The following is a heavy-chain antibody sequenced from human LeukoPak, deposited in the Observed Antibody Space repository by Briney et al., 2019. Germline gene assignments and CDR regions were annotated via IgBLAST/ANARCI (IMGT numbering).Heavy chain of an antibody. Sequence: GGSLRLSCAASGFTFSSNAMNWVRQAPGKGLEWVSRISGSGRNTYYADSVKGRFTTSRDNSKNTLYLQMNSLRAEDTAVYYCAKASCGGECYYAMDVWGQGTTVTVSS. V-gene: IGHV3-23*01. CDR1: GFTFSSNA. CDR2: ISGSGRNT. CDR3: AKASCGGECYYAMDV. D-gene: IGHD2-21*01. J-gene: IGHJ6*02.